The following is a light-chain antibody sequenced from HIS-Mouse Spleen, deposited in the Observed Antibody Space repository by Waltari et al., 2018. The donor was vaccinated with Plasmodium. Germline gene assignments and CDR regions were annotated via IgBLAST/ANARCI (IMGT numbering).Light chain of an antibody. V-gene: IGLV2-8*01. CDR2: EVS. J-gene: IGLJ2*01. Sequence: QSALTQPPSASGSPGQSVTISCTGTSSDVGGYNYVSWYQQHPGKAPKLMIYEVSKRPSGVPGLFSGSKAGTTASLPVSGLQTEDEADYYCSSYAGSNNLVVGGGTKLTVL. CDR1: SSDVGGYNY. CDR3: SSYAGSNNLV.